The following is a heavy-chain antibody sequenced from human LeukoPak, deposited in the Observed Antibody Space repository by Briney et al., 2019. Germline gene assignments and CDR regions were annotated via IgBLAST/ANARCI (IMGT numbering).Heavy chain of an antibody. CDR2: INPNSGGT. Sequence: ASVKVSCKASGYTFTGYYMHWVRQAPGQGLEWMGWINPNSGGTNYAQKFQGRVTMTRDTSISTAYMELSRLRSDDTAVYYCAKEGVPAAMIGWFDPWSQGTLVTVSS. V-gene: IGHV1-2*02. J-gene: IGHJ5*02. D-gene: IGHD2-2*01. CDR3: AKEGVPAAMIGWFDP. CDR1: GYTFTGYY.